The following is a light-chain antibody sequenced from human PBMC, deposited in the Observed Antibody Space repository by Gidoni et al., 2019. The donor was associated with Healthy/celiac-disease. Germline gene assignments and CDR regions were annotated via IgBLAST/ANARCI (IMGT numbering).Light chain of an antibody. CDR2: DVS. V-gene: IGLV2-14*03. J-gene: IGLJ2*01. CDR3: SSYTSSSTDVV. CDR1: SSDVGGYNY. Sequence: QSALTPPASVSWSPGQSFTISSPGTSSDVGGYNYVSCYQQHPTKAPKLMIYDVSNRPSGASNRFSGSKSGNTASLTTSGLQAEDEADYYCSSYTSSSTDVVFGGGTKLTVL.